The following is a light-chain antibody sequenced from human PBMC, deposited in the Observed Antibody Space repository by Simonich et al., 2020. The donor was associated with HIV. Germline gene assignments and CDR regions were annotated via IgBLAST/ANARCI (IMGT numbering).Light chain of an antibody. Sequence: DIVMTQTPLSLSVTPVQPASLSCKSIQSLLHSDVKTYLYWYLQKPGQSPQLLIYEVSNRVSGVPDRFSGSGSGTDFTLKISRVEAEDVGVYYCMQNIQLPPTFGPGTKVDIK. J-gene: IGKJ3*01. V-gene: IGKV2D-29*02. CDR2: EVS. CDR3: MQNIQLPPT. CDR1: QSLLHSDVKTY.